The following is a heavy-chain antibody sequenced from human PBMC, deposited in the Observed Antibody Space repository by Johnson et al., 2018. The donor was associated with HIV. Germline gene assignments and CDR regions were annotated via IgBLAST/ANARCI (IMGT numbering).Heavy chain of an antibody. CDR2: ISWNSGSI. CDR1: GFTFDDYA. CDR3: ARVLIATPPSYSSSWYSSRAFDI. D-gene: IGHD6-13*01. V-gene: IGHV3-9*01. Sequence: LSCAASGFTFDDYAMHWVRQAPGKGLEWVSGISWNSGSIGYADSVRGRFTISRDNAKKSLYLQMNSLRAEDTALYYCARVLIATPPSYSSSWYSSRAFDIWGQGTMVTVSS. J-gene: IGHJ3*02.